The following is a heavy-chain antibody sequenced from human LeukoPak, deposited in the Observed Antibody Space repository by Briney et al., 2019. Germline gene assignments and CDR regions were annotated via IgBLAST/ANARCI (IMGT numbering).Heavy chain of an antibody. CDR2: LDNSGSA. CDR1: GDSITNSSYD. D-gene: IGHD2-21*02. J-gene: IGHJ4*02. CDR3: ARHKDRVTAHDY. Sequence: SETLSLTCTVSGDSITNSSYDWGWIRQPPGKGLEWIGTLDNSGSAYYKPSLKSRVTISVDTSKNHFSLRLSSVTAADTAVYYCARHKDRVTAHDYWGQGTLVTVSS. V-gene: IGHV4-39*01.